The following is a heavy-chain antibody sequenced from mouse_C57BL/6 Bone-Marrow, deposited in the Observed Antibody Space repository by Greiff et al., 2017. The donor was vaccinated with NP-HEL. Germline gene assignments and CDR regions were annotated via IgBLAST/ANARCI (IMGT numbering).Heavy chain of an antibody. Sequence: QVQLQQSGAELVRPGASVTLSCKASGYTFTGYEMHWVKQTPVHGLEWIGAIDPETGGTAYNQKFKGKAILTADKSSSTAYMELRSLTSEDSAVYYSTRSRSYYFDYWGQGTTLTVSS. J-gene: IGHJ2*01. CDR3: TRSRSYYFDY. V-gene: IGHV1-15*01. CDR2: IDPETGGT. CDR1: GYTFTGYE.